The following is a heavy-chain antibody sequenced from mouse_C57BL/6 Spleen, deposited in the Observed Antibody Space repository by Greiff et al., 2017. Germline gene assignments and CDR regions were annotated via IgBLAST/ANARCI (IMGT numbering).Heavy chain of an antibody. CDR3: ARSNSSGYVLYFDY. J-gene: IGHJ2*01. CDR1: GYTFTSYW. Sequence: QVQLQQPGAELVKPGASVKLSCKASGYTFTSYWMHWVKQRPGQGLEWIGMIHPNSGSTNYNEKFKSKATLNVDKSSRPAYMQLSSLTSEDSAVYYCARSNSSGYVLYFDYWGQGTTLTVSS. D-gene: IGHD3-2*02. CDR2: IHPNSGST. V-gene: IGHV1-64*01.